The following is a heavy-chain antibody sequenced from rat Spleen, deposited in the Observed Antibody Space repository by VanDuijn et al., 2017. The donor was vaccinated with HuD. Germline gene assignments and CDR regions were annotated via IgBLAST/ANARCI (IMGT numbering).Heavy chain of an antibody. D-gene: IGHD1-10*01. CDR3: AREQLLDY. Sequence: EVQLVESDGDLVQPGRSLKLSCAASGFTFSDYNMAWVRQAPKKGLEWVATISYDGSSTYYRDSVKGRFTISRDNAKSTLYLQMDSLRSEDTATYYCAREQLLDYWGQGVMVTVSS. CDR2: ISYDGSST. CDR1: GFTFSDYN. V-gene: IGHV5-7*01. J-gene: IGHJ2*01.